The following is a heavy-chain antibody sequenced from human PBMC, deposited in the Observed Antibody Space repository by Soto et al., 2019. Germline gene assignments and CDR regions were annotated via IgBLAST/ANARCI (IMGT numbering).Heavy chain of an antibody. V-gene: IGHV1-18*01. CDR2: ISAYNGNT. CDR3: ARDSITMVRGVIIAYDAFDI. J-gene: IGHJ3*02. Sequence: GASVKVSCKASGYTFTSYGISWVRQAPGQGLEWMGWISAYNGNTNYAQKLQGRVTMTTDTSTSTAYMELRSLRSDDTAVYYCARDSITMVRGVIIAYDAFDIWGQGTMVTVSS. CDR1: GYTFTSYG. D-gene: IGHD3-10*01.